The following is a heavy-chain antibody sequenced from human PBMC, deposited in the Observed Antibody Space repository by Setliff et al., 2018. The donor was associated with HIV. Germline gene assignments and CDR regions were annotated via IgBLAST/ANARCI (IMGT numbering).Heavy chain of an antibody. CDR2: INHSGST. V-gene: IGHV4-34*01. Sequence: SETLSLTCAGFGGSFSGYYWTWIRQPPGKGLEWIGEINHSGSTDYNPSLKSRVTISVDTSKRQFSLKLSSVTAADTAVYYCARGLDYYGSGSYLPLGYWGQGTPVTVSS. CDR3: ARGLDYYGSGSYLPLGY. J-gene: IGHJ4*02. D-gene: IGHD3-10*01. CDR1: GGSFSGYY.